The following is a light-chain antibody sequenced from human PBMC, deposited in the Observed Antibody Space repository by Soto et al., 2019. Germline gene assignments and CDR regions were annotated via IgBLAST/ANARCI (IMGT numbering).Light chain of an antibody. CDR3: CSYAGSSTFGVV. CDR1: SSDVGSYNL. V-gene: IGLV2-23*03. J-gene: IGLJ2*01. CDR2: EGS. Sequence: ALTQPASVSGSPGQSITISCTGTSSDVGSYNLVSWYQQHPGKAPKLMIYEGSKRPSGVSNRFSGSKSGNTASLTISGLQAEDEADYYCCSYAGSSTFGVVFGGGTKVTVL.